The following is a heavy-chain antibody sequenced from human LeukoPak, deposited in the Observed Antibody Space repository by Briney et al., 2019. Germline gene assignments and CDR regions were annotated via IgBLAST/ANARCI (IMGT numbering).Heavy chain of an antibody. J-gene: IGHJ4*02. CDR2: ISSSSSTI. CDR3: ARDWYGHLL. V-gene: IGHV3-48*02. CDR1: GFSFSSYS. Sequence: PGGSLRLSCAASGFSFSSYSMNWVRQAPGKGLEWVSYISSSSSTIHYADSVKGRFTISRDNAKNPLYLQMNSLRDEDTAVYYCARDWYGHLLWGQGTLVTVSS. D-gene: IGHD6-13*01.